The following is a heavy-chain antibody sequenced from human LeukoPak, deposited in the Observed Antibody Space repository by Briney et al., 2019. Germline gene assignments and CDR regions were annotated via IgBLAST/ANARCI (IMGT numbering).Heavy chain of an antibody. CDR1: GFMFSIYW. CDR3: ARRVVQDLKYFDF. D-gene: IGHD3-3*01. Sequence: GGSLRLSCAASGFMFSIYWMSWVRQAPGKGPEWVANINQDGSEEYYVDSVKGRFTISRDNAKNSLYLQMNSLRAEDTAVYYCARRVVQDLKYFDFWGQGTLVTVSA. CDR2: INQDGSEE. J-gene: IGHJ4*02. V-gene: IGHV3-7*02.